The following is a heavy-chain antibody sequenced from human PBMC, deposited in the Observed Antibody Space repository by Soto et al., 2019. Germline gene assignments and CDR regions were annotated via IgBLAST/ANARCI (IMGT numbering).Heavy chain of an antibody. CDR2: ISGSGGST. D-gene: IGHD4-17*01. CDR1: GFTFSSYA. J-gene: IGHJ6*03. CDR3: AKAGGDYGESYYYYYMDV. Sequence: GGSLRLSCAASGFTFSSYAMSWVRQAPGKGLEWVSAISGSGGSTYYADSVKGRFTISRDNSKNTLYLQMNSLRAEDTAVYYCAKAGGDYGESYYYYYMDVWGKGTTVTVSS. V-gene: IGHV3-23*01.